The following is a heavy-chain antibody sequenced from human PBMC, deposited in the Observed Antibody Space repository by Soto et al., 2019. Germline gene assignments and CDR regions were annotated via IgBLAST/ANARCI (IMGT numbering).Heavy chain of an antibody. Sequence: GGSLRLSCPASGFGFNGYDMHWVRQAPGKNLEWVAAISTAGDTYYLGSMKGRFTISREDAKNSLSLQMNSLRVGDTAVYYCARGGDRFDGMDVWGQGT. J-gene: IGHJ6*02. V-gene: IGHV3-13*01. CDR2: ISTAGDT. CDR3: ARGGDRFDGMDV. CDR1: GFGFNGYD. D-gene: IGHD3-16*01.